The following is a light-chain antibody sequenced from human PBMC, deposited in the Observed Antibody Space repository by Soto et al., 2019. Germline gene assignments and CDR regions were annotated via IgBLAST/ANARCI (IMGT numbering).Light chain of an antibody. Sequence: AIRMTQSPSSFSASTGDRVTITCRASQGISSYLAWYQQKPGKAPKLLIYAASTLQSGVPSRFSGSESGTDFTLTSSSLQSEDYATYYCQQYYSYPLTFGQGTKLEIK. V-gene: IGKV1-8*01. CDR3: QQYYSYPLT. J-gene: IGKJ2*01. CDR1: QGISSY. CDR2: AAS.